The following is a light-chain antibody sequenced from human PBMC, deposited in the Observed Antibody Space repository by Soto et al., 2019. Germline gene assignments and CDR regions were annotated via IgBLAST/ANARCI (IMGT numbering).Light chain of an antibody. J-gene: IGLJ1*01. Sequence: QSALTQPASVSGSPGQSITISCTGTSSDVGGYNYVSWYQEYPGKAPKVMIYEVSNRPSGVSNRFSGSKSGNTASLTISGLQADDEADYYCLLYYGGSYVFGAGTKVTVL. CDR1: SSDVGGYNY. V-gene: IGLV2-14*01. CDR2: EVS. CDR3: LLYYGGSYV.